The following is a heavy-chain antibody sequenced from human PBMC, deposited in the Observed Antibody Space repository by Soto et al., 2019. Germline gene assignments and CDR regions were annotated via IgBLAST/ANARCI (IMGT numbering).Heavy chain of an antibody. D-gene: IGHD3-3*01. Sequence: PSETLSLTCTVSGGSISSYYWSWIRQPPGKGLEWIGYIYYSGSTNYNPSLKSRVTISVDTSKNQFSLKLSSVTAADTAVYYCARERWEWSDAFDIWGQGTMVTVSS. CDR1: GGSISSYY. J-gene: IGHJ3*02. CDR3: ARERWEWSDAFDI. V-gene: IGHV4-59*01. CDR2: IYYSGST.